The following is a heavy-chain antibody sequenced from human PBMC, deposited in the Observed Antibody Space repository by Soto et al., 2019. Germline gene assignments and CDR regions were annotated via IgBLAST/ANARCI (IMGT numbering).Heavy chain of an antibody. D-gene: IGHD6-19*01. CDR2: VYHTGTT. V-gene: IGHV4-59*01. Sequence: SETLSLTCDVSGASITTYYWSWIRQAPGKGLEWIGNVYHTGTTGYNSSLKSRVTISVDTSKNQFSLNMNSVTAADTAVYYCARRLFGSGWTLDSWRQGALVTVSS. J-gene: IGHJ4*02. CDR1: GASITTYY. CDR3: ARRLFGSGWTLDS.